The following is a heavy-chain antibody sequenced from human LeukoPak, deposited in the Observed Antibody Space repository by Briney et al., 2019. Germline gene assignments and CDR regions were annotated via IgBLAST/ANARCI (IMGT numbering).Heavy chain of an antibody. CDR3: ARVGLRYFDQGYDYVWGSYRPHFDY. Sequence: PGGSLRLSCAASGFTVSSNYMSWVRQAPGKGLEWVSVIYSGGSTYYADSVKGRFTISRDNSKNTLYLQMNSLRAEDTAVYYCARVGLRYFDQGYDYVWGSYRPHFDYWGQETLVTVSS. CDR2: IYSGGST. J-gene: IGHJ4*02. CDR1: GFTVSSNY. D-gene: IGHD3-16*02. V-gene: IGHV3-53*01.